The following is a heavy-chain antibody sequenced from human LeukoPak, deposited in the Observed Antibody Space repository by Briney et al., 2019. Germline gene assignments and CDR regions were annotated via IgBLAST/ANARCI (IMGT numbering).Heavy chain of an antibody. Sequence: GGSLRLSCAASGFTLSNYWVHWGRQAPGKGLVWVSRINTDGSRTSYADSVKGRFTISRDNAKNTVYLQMNSLRAEGTAVYYCARDLTGNFDHWGQGTLVTVSS. CDR3: ARDLTGNFDH. J-gene: IGHJ4*02. V-gene: IGHV3-74*01. CDR1: GFTLSNYW. D-gene: IGHD1-20*01. CDR2: INTDGSRT.